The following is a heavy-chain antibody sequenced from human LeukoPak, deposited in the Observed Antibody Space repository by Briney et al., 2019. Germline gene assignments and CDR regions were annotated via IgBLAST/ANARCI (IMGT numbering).Heavy chain of an antibody. CDR1: GLIVSDNY. CDR2: IHSGGTT. J-gene: IGHJ4*02. D-gene: IGHD4-17*01. CDR3: ARDPGYGDPRDY. Sequence: GGSLRLSCAASGLIVSDNYMSWVRQAPGKGLEWDSVIHSGGTTYYADSVKGRFTISRDNTKNTVYLQMNSLRVEDTATYYCARDPGYGDPRDYWGQGTLVTVST. V-gene: IGHV3-53*01.